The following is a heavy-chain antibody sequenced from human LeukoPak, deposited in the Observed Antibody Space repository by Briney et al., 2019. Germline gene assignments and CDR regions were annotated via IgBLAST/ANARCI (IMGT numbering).Heavy chain of an antibody. V-gene: IGHV3-15*01. D-gene: IGHD4-17*01. CDR3: ADLGDYAVG. J-gene: IGHJ4*02. CDR1: GFPLRNAW. CDR2: IKSRTDGGTI. Sequence: GGSQTLSCAFSGFPLRNAWMSWVRQAKGKDLEWLGRIKSRTDGGTIEYAAPVKGRFSISRDDSKNTLYLQINSLKTEDTAVYYCADLGDYAVGWGQGTLVTVSS.